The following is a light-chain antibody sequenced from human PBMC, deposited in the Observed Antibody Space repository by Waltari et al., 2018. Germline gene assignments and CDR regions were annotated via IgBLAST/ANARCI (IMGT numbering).Light chain of an antibody. V-gene: IGKV3-15*01. CDR3: QQYNNWPLYT. CDR1: QSVSNN. CDR2: DAS. J-gene: IGKJ2*01. Sequence: EAMMTQSPATLSVSPGDRATLSCRASQSVSNNVAWCQQNPGQAPSLLIYDASTRATAVPARFSGSGSGTEFTLTISSLQTEDFAVYYCQQYNNWPLYTFGQGTKLEIK.